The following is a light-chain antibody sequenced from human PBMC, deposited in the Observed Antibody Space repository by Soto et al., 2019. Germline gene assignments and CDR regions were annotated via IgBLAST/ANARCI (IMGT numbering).Light chain of an antibody. CDR3: QSYDSGLSGVV. Sequence: QAVVTQPPAVSGAPGQRVTISCRGSSSNIGSHYDVHWYQQIPGTAPKLLIYGNINRPSGVPDRFSGSRSDTSASLAITGLQAEDEADYYCQSYDSGLSGVVFGGGTKLTVL. V-gene: IGLV1-40*01. J-gene: IGLJ3*02. CDR1: SSNIGSHYD. CDR2: GNI.